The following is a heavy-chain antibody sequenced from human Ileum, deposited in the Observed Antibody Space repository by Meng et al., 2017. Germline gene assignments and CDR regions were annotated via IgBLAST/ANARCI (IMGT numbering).Heavy chain of an antibody. Sequence: QVQLQGSGPWWLHPSWTLSLTCAVSGGSISTSDWWSWVRQPPGKGLEWIGEIHHSGSTNYNPSLKSRVTISVDKSKNQFSLKLNSVTAADTAVYYCAREWSGSYRHFDYWGQGTLVTVSS. CDR2: IHHSGST. CDR3: AREWSGSYRHFDY. V-gene: IGHV4-4*02. J-gene: IGHJ4*02. CDR1: GGSISTSDW. D-gene: IGHD1-26*01.